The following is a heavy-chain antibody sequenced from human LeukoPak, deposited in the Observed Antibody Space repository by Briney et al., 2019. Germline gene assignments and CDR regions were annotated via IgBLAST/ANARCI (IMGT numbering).Heavy chain of an antibody. CDR2: IYYSGST. J-gene: IGHJ4*02. CDR1: GGSISSYY. V-gene: IGHV4-59*01. Sequence: SETLSLTRTVSGGSISSYYWSWIRQPPGEGLEWIGYIYYSGSTNYNPSLKSRVTISVDTSKNQFSLKLSSVTAADTAVYYCATFGSGSYSSTNDYWGQGTLVTVSS. D-gene: IGHD3-10*01. CDR3: ATFGSGSYSSTNDY.